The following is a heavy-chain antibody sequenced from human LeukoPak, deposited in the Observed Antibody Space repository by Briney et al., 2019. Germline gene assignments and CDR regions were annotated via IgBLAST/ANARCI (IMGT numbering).Heavy chain of an antibody. CDR2: ISGSGGST. Sequence: GGSLRLSCAASGFTFSSYAMSWVRQAPGKGLEWVSAISGSGGSTYYEDSVKGRFTISRDNSKNTLYLQMDSLRAEDTAVYYCANTPVTAAGKGKYYFDYWGQGTLVTVSS. CDR1: GFTFSSYA. V-gene: IGHV3-23*01. D-gene: IGHD6-13*01. J-gene: IGHJ4*02. CDR3: ANTPVTAAGKGKYYFDY.